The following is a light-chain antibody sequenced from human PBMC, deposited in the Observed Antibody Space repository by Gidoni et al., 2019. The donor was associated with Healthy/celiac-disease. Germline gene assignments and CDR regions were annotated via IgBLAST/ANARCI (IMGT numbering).Light chain of an antibody. V-gene: IGKV1-39*01. CDR1: QSISSY. Sequence: TVTCRASQSISSYLNRYQQKAGKAPKLMIYAASSLQSGVPSRFSGSGSVTDFTLTISSLQPEYFATYYCQQSDSTPPTFGGGTKVEIK. J-gene: IGKJ4*01. CDR3: QQSDSTPPT. CDR2: AAS.